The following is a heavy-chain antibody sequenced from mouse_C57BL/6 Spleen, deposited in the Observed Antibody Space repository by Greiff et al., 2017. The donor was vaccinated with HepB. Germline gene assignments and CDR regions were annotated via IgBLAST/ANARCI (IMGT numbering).Heavy chain of an antibody. CDR2: SRNKANDYTT. J-gene: IGHJ4*01. CDR3: ARDAGAMDD. V-gene: IGHV7-1*01. CDR1: GFTFSDFY. Sequence: EVKLMESGGGLVQSGRSLRLSCATSGFTFSDFYMEWVRQAPGKGLEWIAASRNKANDYTTEYSASVKGRFIVSRDTSQSILYLQMNALGAEDAAIYYCARDAGAMDDWGQGTSVTVSS.